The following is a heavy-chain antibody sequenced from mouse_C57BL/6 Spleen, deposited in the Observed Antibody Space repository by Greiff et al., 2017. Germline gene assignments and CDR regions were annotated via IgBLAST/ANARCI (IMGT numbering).Heavy chain of an antibody. D-gene: IGHD2-3*01. J-gene: IGHJ3*01. V-gene: IGHV1-42*01. CDR2: INPSTGGT. CDR1: GYSFTGYY. CDR3: ARSYDADEGFAY. Sequence: VQLKESGPELVKPGASVKISCKASGYSFTGYYMNWVKQSPEKSLEWIGEINPSTGGTTYNQKFKAKATLTVDKSSSTAYMQLKSLTSEDSAVYYCARSYDADEGFAYWGQGTLVTVSA.